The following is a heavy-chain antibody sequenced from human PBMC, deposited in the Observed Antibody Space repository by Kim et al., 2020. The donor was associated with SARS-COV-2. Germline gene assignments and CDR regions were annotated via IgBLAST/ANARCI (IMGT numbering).Heavy chain of an antibody. Sequence: NPLLESRVPISVDTSKNQFSLKLTSVTDADTAVYYCARRGRGERAARYFDYWGQGNLVTVSS. V-gene: IGHV4-39*01. D-gene: IGHD2-15*01. J-gene: IGHJ4*02. CDR3: ARRGRGERAARYFDY.